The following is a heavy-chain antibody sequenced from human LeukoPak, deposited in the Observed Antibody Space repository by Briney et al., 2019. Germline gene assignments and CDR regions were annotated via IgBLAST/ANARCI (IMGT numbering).Heavy chain of an antibody. V-gene: IGHV3-13*01. Sequence: GGFLRLSCAASGFSFTNYDMHWVRHAAGKGLEWVSGIGTAGDTYYPGSVKGRFTISRENAKNSLYLQMNSLSAGDTAVYYCASSPAYSNNWDAIDNWGQGTLVTVSS. CDR1: GFSFTNYD. D-gene: IGHD6-13*01. CDR3: ASSPAYSNNWDAIDN. CDR2: IGTAGDT. J-gene: IGHJ4*02.